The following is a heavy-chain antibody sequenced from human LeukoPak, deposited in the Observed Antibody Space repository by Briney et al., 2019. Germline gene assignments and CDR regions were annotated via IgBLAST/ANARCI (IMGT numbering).Heavy chain of an antibody. V-gene: IGHV3-23*01. CDR3: AKAGDIVVVVAADFDY. J-gene: IGHJ4*02. Sequence: GGSLRLSCAASGFTFSSYAMSWVRQAPGKGLEWVSAISGSGGSTYYADSVKGRFTISRDNSKNTLYLQMNSLRAEDTAVYYCAKAGDIVVVVAADFDYWGQGTLVTVSS. D-gene: IGHD2-15*01. CDR1: GFTFSSYA. CDR2: ISGSGGST.